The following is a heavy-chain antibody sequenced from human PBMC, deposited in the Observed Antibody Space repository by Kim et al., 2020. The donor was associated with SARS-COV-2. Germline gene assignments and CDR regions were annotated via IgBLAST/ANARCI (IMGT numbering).Heavy chain of an antibody. Sequence: GESLKISCKGSGYSFTSYWISWVRQMPGKGLEWMGRIDPSDSYTNYSPSFQGHVTISADKSISTAYLQWSSLKASDTAMYYCARLIIRSYYGSGKYGDAFDIWGQGTMVTVSS. CDR3: ARLIIRSYYGSGKYGDAFDI. CDR1: GYSFTSYW. CDR2: IDPSDSYT. V-gene: IGHV5-10-1*01. J-gene: IGHJ3*02. D-gene: IGHD3-10*01.